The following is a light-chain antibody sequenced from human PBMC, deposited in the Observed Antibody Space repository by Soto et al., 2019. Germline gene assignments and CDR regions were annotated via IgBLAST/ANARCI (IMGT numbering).Light chain of an antibody. CDR3: QQYGSSPYT. J-gene: IGKJ2*01. V-gene: IGKV3-20*01. Sequence: ENVLTQSPGTLALSPGERATLSCRASQSVSLNYLASYQVKPGQTPRLLIYGASSRATGIPDRFSAGGSGTDFTLTISRLEPEDFSVYYCQQYGSSPYTFSQGTKLEIK. CDR1: QSVSLNY. CDR2: GAS.